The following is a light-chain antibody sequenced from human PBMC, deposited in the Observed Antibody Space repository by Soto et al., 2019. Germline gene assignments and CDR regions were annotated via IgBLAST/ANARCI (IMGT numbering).Light chain of an antibody. J-gene: IGLJ1*01. CDR3: AAWDDSLNGYV. CDR2: SNN. V-gene: IGLV1-44*01. CDR1: SSNIGSNT. Sequence: QPVLTQPPSASGTPGQRVTISCSGRSSNIGSNTVNWYQQLPGTAPKLLIYSNNQRPAGVPDRFPGSKTGTSASLAISGLQSEDEADYYCAAWDDSLNGYVFGTGTKGTVL.